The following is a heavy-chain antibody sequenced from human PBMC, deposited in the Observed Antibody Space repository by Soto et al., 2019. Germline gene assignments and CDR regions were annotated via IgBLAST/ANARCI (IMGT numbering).Heavy chain of an antibody. D-gene: IGHD6-13*01. V-gene: IGHV6-1*01. CDR3: VRAAYSSSLKQKGMDV. J-gene: IGHJ6*02. CDR1: GDSVSSNSA. CDR2: TYYRSKWYN. Sequence: PSQTLSLTCAISGDSVSSNSAWNWIRQSPSRGLEWLGRTYYRSKWYNDYAESVKSRITINPDTSKNQFSLQLNSVTPEDTAVYYCVRAAYSSSLKQKGMDVWGQGTTVTVSS.